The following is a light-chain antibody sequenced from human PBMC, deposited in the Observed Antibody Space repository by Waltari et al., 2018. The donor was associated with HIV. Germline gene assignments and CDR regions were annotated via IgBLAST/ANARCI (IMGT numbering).Light chain of an antibody. CDR2: DLT. V-gene: IGLV2-23*02. J-gene: IGLJ2*01. CDR3: CSSAGTATLV. Sequence: QSALTQPASVSGSPGQSITISCTAASSNVGSCNLVSWFQTHPAKAPKLIMYDLTARPSGVSDRFSGSKSGNTASLTISGLQAEDEADYYCCSSAGTATLVFGGGTKVTVL. CDR1: SSNVGSCNL.